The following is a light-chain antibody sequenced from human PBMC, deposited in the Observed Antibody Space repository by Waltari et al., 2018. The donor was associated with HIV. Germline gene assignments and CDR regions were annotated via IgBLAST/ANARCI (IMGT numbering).Light chain of an antibody. CDR1: QLGDKY. Sequence: SYELTQPPSVSVSPGQTASITCSGDQLGDKYGCWYQQKPGQSPVLVIYQDSKRPSGIPERFSGSNSGNTATLTISGTQAMDEADYYCQAWDSSTGVFGGGTKLTVL. V-gene: IGLV3-1*01. CDR2: QDS. CDR3: QAWDSSTGV. J-gene: IGLJ2*01.